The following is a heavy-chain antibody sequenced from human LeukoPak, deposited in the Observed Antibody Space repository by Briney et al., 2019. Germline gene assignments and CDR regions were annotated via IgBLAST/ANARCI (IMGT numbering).Heavy chain of an antibody. CDR2: IYYSGST. CDR3: ARETDTNYFDY. Sequence: SQTLSLTCTVSGGSISSGGYYWSWIRQHPGKGLEWIGYIYYSGSTYYNPSLKSRVTISEDTSKNQFSLKLYSVTAADTAVYYCARETDTNYFDYWGQGTLVTVSS. CDR1: GGSISSGGYY. V-gene: IGHV4-31*03. J-gene: IGHJ4*02. D-gene: IGHD5-18*01.